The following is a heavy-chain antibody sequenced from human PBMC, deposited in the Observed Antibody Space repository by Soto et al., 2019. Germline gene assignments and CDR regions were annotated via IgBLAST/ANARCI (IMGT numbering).Heavy chain of an antibody. V-gene: IGHV4-59*01. Sequence: PSETLSLTCTVSGGSISSYYWSWIRQPPGKGLEWIGYIYYSGSTNYNPSLKSRVTISVDTSKNQFSLKLSSVTAADTAVYYCARDSDYYDSSGYDIWGQGTMVTVSS. D-gene: IGHD3-22*01. CDR2: IYYSGST. J-gene: IGHJ3*02. CDR3: ARDSDYYDSSGYDI. CDR1: GGSISSYY.